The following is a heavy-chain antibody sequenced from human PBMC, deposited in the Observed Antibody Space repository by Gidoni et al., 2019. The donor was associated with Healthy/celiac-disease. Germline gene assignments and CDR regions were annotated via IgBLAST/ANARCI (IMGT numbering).Heavy chain of an antibody. J-gene: IGHJ4*02. D-gene: IGHD5-18*01. CDR3: ARGRGYSYVVYYFDY. CDR1: GGSLSGYY. V-gene: IGHV4-34*01. CDR2: INHSGST. Sequence: QVQLQQWGAGLLKPSATLSPTCAVYGGSLSGYYGSWIRQPPGKGLGWIGEINHSGSTNYNPSLKSRVTISVDTSKNQFSLKLSSVTAADTAVYYCARGRGYSYVVYYFDYWGQGTLVTVSS.